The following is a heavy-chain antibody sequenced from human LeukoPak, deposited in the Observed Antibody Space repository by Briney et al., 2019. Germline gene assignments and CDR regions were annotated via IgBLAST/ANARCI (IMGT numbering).Heavy chain of an antibody. J-gene: IGHJ1*01. D-gene: IGHD6-13*01. CDR3: ARHGSNSWPVVG. CDR1: GYRFTSYW. Sequence: AESLKISCQGSGYRFTSYWIAWVRQMPGKGLEWMGMIYPGDSDTRYSPSFQGQVTISADKSISTAYLQWSSLKASDTAMYYCARHGSNSWPVVGRGQVAPVTVSS. CDR2: IYPGDSDT. V-gene: IGHV5-51*01.